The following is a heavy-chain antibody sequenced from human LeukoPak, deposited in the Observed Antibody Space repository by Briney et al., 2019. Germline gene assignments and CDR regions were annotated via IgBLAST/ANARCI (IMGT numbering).Heavy chain of an antibody. CDR3: ASRSSIWSGYQDTLYYFDS. Sequence: SETLSLTCAVYGGSFSGYYWSWIRQPPGKRLEWIGHIYYSGSTNYNPSLKSRVTISVDTSKNQLSLKLSSVTAADTAVYYCASRSSIWSGYQDTLYYFDSWGQGTLVTVSS. V-gene: IGHV4-59*01. CDR2: IYYSGST. D-gene: IGHD3-3*01. J-gene: IGHJ4*02. CDR1: GGSFSGYY.